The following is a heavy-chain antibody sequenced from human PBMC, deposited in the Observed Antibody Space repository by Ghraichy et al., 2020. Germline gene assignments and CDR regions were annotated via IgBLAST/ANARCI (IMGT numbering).Heavy chain of an antibody. Sequence: LETLSLTCTVSGYSISSGYFWGWIRQSPGRGLQWIGSIAHRGSAYYSLSLGYRVTISRDTSKNQFSLQLSSVTAADTAVDSCARGGTPAYIYYCGLDVWGQGITVTVS. J-gene: IGHJ6*02. CDR3: ARGGTPAYIYYCGLDV. V-gene: IGHV4-38-2*02. D-gene: IGHD2-21*01. CDR2: IAHRGSA. CDR1: GYSISSGYF.